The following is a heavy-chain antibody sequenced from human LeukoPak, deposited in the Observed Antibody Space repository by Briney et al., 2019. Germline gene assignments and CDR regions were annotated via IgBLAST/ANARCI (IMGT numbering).Heavy chain of an antibody. CDR3: ARVGYDILTGPDY. CDR1: GFTFSSYS. CDR2: ISSSSSYI. D-gene: IGHD3-9*01. Sequence: GGSLRLSCAASGFTFSSYSMNWVRQAPGKGLEWVSSISSSSSYIYYADSVKGRFTISRDNAKNSLYLQMNSLRAEDTAVYYCARVGYDILTGPDYWGQGTLVTDSS. V-gene: IGHV3-21*01. J-gene: IGHJ4*02.